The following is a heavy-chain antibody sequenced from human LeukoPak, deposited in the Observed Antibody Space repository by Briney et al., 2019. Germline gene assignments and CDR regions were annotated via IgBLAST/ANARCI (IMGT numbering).Heavy chain of an antibody. V-gene: IGHV3-11*05. CDR1: GFTFRDYY. D-gene: IGHD3-22*01. CDR3: PRGHSSGYYSCPDY. Sequence: PGGSLRLSCAPSGFTFRDYYMSWIRQAPGKGLEWVSYISSSSSYTNYADSVKGRFTISRDNAKNSLYLQMNSLRAEDTAVYYCPRGHSSGYYSCPDYWGQGTLVTVSS. J-gene: IGHJ4*02. CDR2: ISSSSSYT.